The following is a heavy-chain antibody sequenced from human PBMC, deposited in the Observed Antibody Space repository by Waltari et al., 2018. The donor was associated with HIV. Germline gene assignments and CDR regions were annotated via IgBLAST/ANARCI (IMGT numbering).Heavy chain of an antibody. CDR1: GYPFDGYG. D-gene: IGHD1-26*01. CDR3: ARDRSNSDY. CDR2: INCYNGDT. V-gene: IGHV1-18*01. J-gene: IGHJ4*02. Sequence: VHLVQSGAEVKKPGASVKVPCKASGYPFDGYGISWVRQAPGQGLEWMGWINCYNGDTNFAQNFQGRVTMTTDKSTATAYMDLRSLRSDDTAVYYCARDRSNSDYWGQGTLVTVSS.